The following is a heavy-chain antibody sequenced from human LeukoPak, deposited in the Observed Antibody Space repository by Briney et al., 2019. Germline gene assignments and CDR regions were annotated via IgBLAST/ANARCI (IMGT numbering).Heavy chain of an antibody. V-gene: IGHV1-18*01. CDR1: GYTFTSYG. J-gene: IGHJ6*02. CDR3: ARLYDSSSWYCHYYGMDV. Sequence: ASVKVSCKASGYTFTSYGISWVRQAPGQGLEWMGWISAYNGNANYAQKLQGRVTMTTDTSTSTAYMELRSLRSDDTAVYYCARLYDSSSWYCHYYGMDVWGQGTTVTVSS. D-gene: IGHD6-13*01. CDR2: ISAYNGNA.